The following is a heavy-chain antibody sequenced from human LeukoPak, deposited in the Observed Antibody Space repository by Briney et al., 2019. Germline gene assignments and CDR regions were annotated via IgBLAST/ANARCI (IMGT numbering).Heavy chain of an antibody. J-gene: IGHJ1*01. Sequence: PGGSLRLSCAASGCIFRGYGMHWFRQAPGKGLEWVAYTSYDGSDKYYSDSVNGRFTISRDNSKNTVSLQMNSMSAGDTAVYYCAKDRGPVRAEYFHLWGQGTLVTVSS. D-gene: IGHD3-10*01. CDR3: AKDRGPVRAEYFHL. CDR1: GCIFRGYG. V-gene: IGHV3-30*18. CDR2: TSYDGSDK.